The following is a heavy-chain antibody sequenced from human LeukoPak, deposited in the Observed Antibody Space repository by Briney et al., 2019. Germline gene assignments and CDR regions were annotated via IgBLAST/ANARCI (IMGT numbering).Heavy chain of an antibody. CDR2: ISGSGGST. CDR1: GFTFSSNA. Sequence: PGGSLTLSCSVSGFTFSSNAMNWVRQAPARGLAGVSGISGSGGSTYYPDSVKGRFTISRDNSKNTLYLQMNSLRTEDTVLYYCAKYFYAVSYYGMYVWGQGTTVTVSS. D-gene: IGHD2/OR15-2a*01. CDR3: AKYFYAVSYYGMYV. V-gene: IGHV3-23*01. J-gene: IGHJ6*02.